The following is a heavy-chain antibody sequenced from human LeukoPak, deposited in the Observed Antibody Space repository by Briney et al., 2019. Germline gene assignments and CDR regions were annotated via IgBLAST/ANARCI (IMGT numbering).Heavy chain of an antibody. CDR2: IYHSGIT. V-gene: IGHV4-38-2*02. D-gene: IGHD6-13*01. CDR1: GYSISSGYY. Sequence: SETLSLTCTVSGYSISSGYYWGWLRQPPGKGLEWIGSIYHSGITYCNPSLKSRVTILVDTSKNQFSLKLSSVTAADTAVYYCARGYSSSWYLNWFDPWGQGTLVTVSS. CDR3: ARGYSSSWYLNWFDP. J-gene: IGHJ5*02.